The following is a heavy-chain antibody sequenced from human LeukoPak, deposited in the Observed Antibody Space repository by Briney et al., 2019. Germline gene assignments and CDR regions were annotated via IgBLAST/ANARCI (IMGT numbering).Heavy chain of an antibody. CDR2: INTDGSST. CDR1: GFTFSSYW. Sequence: PGGSLRLSCAASGFTFSSYWMHWVRQAPGKGLVWVSRINTDGSSTSYADSVKGRFTISRDNAKNTLYLQMNSLRAEDTAVYYCAKDRNYGPGTDWFDPWGQGTLVTVSS. V-gene: IGHV3-74*01. J-gene: IGHJ5*02. CDR3: AKDRNYGPGTDWFDP. D-gene: IGHD3-16*01.